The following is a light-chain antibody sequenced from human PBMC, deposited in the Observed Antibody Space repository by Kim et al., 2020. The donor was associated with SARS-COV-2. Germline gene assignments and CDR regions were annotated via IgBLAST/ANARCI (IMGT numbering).Light chain of an antibody. CDR2: DAS. CDR3: QQRSIWPWT. Sequence: EVVLTQSPDTLSLSPGEEVTLSCRASQSIGNSLAWYHQKPGQAPKLLIYDASSRATDIAARFSGRGSGTDFTLSISSLEPDDFAIYYCQQRSIWPWTFGRGTKVDIK. J-gene: IGKJ1*01. V-gene: IGKV3-11*01. CDR1: QSIGNS.